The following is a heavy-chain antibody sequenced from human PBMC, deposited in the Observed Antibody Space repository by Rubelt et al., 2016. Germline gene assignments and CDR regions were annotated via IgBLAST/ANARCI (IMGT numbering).Heavy chain of an antibody. V-gene: IGHV4-30-2*01. D-gene: IGHD5-18*01. J-gene: IGHJ4*02. CDR1: GGSVNSVGYS. Sequence: QLQLQESGSGLVKTSQTLSLTCAVSGGSVNSVGYSWSWIRQPPGKGLEWIGYIFHSGTASYKQSLEGRVTISIDTSKNQFSLKLNAVTAADTAVYYCARGNTALVTLNYWGQGTLVTVSS. CDR2: IFHSGTA. CDR3: ARGNTALVTLNY.